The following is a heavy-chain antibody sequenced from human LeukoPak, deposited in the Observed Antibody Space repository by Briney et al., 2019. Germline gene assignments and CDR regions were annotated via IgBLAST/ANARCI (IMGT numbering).Heavy chain of an antibody. CDR2: INPNNGGT. CDR3: ARDREPLGY. CDR1: GYIFTGYY. V-gene: IGHV1-2*06. J-gene: IGHJ4*02. Sequence: ASVKVSCMASGYIFTGYYMHWVRQAPGQGLEWMGRINPNNGGTNYAQKFQGRVTMTRDTSISTAYMELSSLRSDDTAVYFCARDREPLGYWGQGTLVTVSS. D-gene: IGHD1-14*01.